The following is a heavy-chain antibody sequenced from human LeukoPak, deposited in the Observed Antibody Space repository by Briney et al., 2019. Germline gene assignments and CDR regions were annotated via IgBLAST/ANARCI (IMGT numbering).Heavy chain of an antibody. V-gene: IGHV1-18*01. J-gene: IGHJ4*02. D-gene: IGHD6-19*01. CDR1: GGTFSSYA. Sequence: RASVKVSYKASGGTFSSYAISWVRQAPGQGLEWMGWISAYNGNTNSAQKLQGRVTMTTDTSTSTAYMELRSLRPDDTAVYYCAGIAVVGTSYFDYWGQGTLVTISS. CDR3: AGIAVVGTSYFDY. CDR2: ISAYNGNT.